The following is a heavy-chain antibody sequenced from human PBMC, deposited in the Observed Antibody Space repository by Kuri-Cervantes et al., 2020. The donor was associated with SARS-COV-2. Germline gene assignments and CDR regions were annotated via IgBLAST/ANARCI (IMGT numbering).Heavy chain of an antibody. V-gene: IGHV1-69*13. Sequence: SVKVSCKASGGTFSSYDISWVRQAPGQGVEWMGGISPMFGAAKYGQKFQGRVTIIADESTSTAYMELSSLRSEDTAVYYCARGRASGWAGDFDYWGQGTLVTVSS. CDR3: ARGRASGWAGDFDY. D-gene: IGHD1-26*01. CDR1: GGTFSSYD. CDR2: ISPMFGAA. J-gene: IGHJ4*02.